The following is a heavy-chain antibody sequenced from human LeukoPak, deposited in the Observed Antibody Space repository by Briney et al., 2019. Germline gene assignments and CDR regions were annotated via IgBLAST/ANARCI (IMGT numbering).Heavy chain of an antibody. CDR2: ISSSSNYI. CDR1: GFTFSTYS. D-gene: IGHD5-12*01. Sequence: GGSLRLSCAASGFTFSTYSMNWVRQAPGKGLEWVSSISSSSNYIYYADSVKGRITISRDNAKNSLYLQMNSLRAEDTAVYYCARVYSGYGPFDYWGQGTLVTVSS. J-gene: IGHJ4*02. CDR3: ARVYSGYGPFDY. V-gene: IGHV3-21*01.